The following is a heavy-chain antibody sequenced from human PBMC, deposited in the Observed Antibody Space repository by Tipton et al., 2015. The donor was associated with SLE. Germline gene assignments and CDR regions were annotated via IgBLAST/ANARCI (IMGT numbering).Heavy chain of an antibody. J-gene: IGHJ3*02. V-gene: IGHV4-34*12. Sequence: TLSLTCAVYGESFNGYFWTWIRQPPGKGLEWIAEIIHSGVTNYNPSLRSRVTISVDTSKNQFSLKVTSVTAADTAVYYCARRLASSRNAFETWGQGTTVTVSS. CDR1: GESFNGYF. D-gene: IGHD2-2*01. CDR2: IIHSGVT. CDR3: ARRLASSRNAFET.